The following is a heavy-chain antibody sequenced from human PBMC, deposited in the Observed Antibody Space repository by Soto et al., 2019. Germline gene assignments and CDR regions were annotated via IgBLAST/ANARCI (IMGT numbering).Heavy chain of an antibody. CDR3: ARVARVGI. J-gene: IGHJ3*02. D-gene: IGHD5-18*01. V-gene: IGHV1-8*01. CDR2: INANSGNT. CDR1: GYTFTSYD. Sequence: ASGKVSCKAPGYTFTSYDINLVLQATGEGLEWVGWINANSGNTGYGQKFECGVTMTRNSSISPGDRELSSRRSEEPGWYYCARVARVGIWGQGTMVTLS.